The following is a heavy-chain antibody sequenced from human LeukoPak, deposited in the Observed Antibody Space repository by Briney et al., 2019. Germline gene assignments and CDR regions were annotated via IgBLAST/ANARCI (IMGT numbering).Heavy chain of an antibody. CDR2: ISSSGSTI. D-gene: IGHD6-19*01. J-gene: IGHJ4*02. Sequence: PGGSLRLSCAASGFTFSSYEMNWVRQAPGKGLEWVSYISSSGSTIYYADSVKGRFTMSRDNVKNLLYLQMNSLRAEDTAVYYCARVQRGIAVALDYWGQGTLATVSS. V-gene: IGHV3-48*03. CDR1: GFTFSSYE. CDR3: ARVQRGIAVALDY.